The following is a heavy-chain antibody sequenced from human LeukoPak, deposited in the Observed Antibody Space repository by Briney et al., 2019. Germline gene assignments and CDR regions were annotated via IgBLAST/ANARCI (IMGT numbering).Heavy chain of an antibody. CDR1: GFTVSNNY. J-gene: IGHJ4*02. CDR3: ARDPKHYYDSSGSG. V-gene: IGHV3-53*01. Sequence: GGSLRLSCAASGFTVSNNYMNWVRQAPGKGLEWVSVIYSGGNTYYADSVKGRFTISRDNSKNTLYLQMNSLRAEDTAMYYCARDPKHYYDSSGSGWGQGTLVTVSS. D-gene: IGHD3-22*01. CDR2: IYSGGNT.